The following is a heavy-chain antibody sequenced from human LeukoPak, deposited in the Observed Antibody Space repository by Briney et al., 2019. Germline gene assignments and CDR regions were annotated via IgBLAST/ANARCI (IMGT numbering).Heavy chain of an antibody. V-gene: IGHV3-21*01. D-gene: IGHD3-22*01. J-gene: IGHJ3*02. CDR2: ISSSSDYI. CDR1: TFTFSTYS. Sequence: PRGSLRLSCAASTFTFSTYSMNWVRQASGKGLEWVSSISSSSDYIYYADSVKGRFTISRDNAKNSLYLQLNSLRAEDTAVYYCARDRDYYDSSGGMNAFDMWGQGTLVTVSS. CDR3: ARDRDYYDSSGGMNAFDM.